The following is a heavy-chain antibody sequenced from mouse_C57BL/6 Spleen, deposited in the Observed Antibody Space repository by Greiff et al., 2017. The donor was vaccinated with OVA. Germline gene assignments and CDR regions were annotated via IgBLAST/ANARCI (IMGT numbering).Heavy chain of an antibody. CDR3: ARNKGYYSKRSDAMDY. CDR2: INPSTGGT. J-gene: IGHJ4*01. D-gene: IGHD2-5*01. V-gene: IGHV1-42*01. Sequence: VQLQQSGPELVKPGASVKISCKASGYSFTGYYMNWVKQSPEKSLEWIGEINPSTGGTTYNQKFKAKATLTVDKSSSTAYMQLKSLTSEDSAVYYCARNKGYYSKRSDAMDYWGQVTSVTVSS. CDR1: GYSFTGYY.